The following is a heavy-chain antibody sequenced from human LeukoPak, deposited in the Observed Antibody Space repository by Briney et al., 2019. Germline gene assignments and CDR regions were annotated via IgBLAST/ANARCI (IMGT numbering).Heavy chain of an antibody. CDR1: GFPFHDHG. V-gene: IGHV3-30*03. CDR3: AREAAWGQWYFDL. Sequence: GTSLRLSRVASGFPFHDHGIQWVRQAPGKGLEWVAVIASDGGAKVYADFVKGRFTLSRDNSKNTVFLQMNSLSVEDTAVYYCAREAAWGQWYFDLWGQGAPVTVSS. J-gene: IGHJ4*02. D-gene: IGHD6-19*01. CDR2: IASDGGAK.